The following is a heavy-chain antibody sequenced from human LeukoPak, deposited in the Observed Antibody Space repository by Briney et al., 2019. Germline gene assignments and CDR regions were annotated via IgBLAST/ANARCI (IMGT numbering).Heavy chain of an antibody. J-gene: IGHJ4*02. V-gene: IGHV1-2*02. CDR3: ARGDYYDSSGYYSYFDY. D-gene: IGHD3-22*01. CDR1: GYTFTGYY. CDR2: INPNSGGT. Sequence: ASVKVSCKASGYTFTGYYMHWVRPSPGQGLEWMGWINPNSGGTNYAQKFQGRVTMTRDTSISTAYMELSRLRSDDTAVYYCARGDYYDSSGYYSYFDYWGQGTLVTVSS.